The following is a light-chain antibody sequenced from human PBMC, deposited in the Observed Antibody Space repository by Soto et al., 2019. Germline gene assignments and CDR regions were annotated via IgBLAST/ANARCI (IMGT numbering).Light chain of an antibody. Sequence: IQWPQSPSSLSASEGNRVTITCRASQGISNFLAWYQQKPGKAPKLLIYAASTLQSGVPSRFSGSGSGTDFTLTISSLQPEDFATYSCQQSYSTTWTFGQGTKVDI. CDR2: AAS. CDR1: QGISNF. V-gene: IGKV1-9*01. CDR3: QQSYSTTWT. J-gene: IGKJ1*01.